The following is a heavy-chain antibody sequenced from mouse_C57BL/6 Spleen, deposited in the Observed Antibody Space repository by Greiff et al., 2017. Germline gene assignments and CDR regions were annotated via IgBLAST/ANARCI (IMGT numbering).Heavy chain of an antibody. J-gene: IGHJ4*01. CDR3: TRSGSSPYAMDY. CDR2: IDPETGGT. D-gene: IGHD1-1*01. V-gene: IGHV1-15*01. CDR1: GYTFTDYE. Sequence: QVQLKESGAELVRPGASVTLSCKASGYTFTDYEMHWVKQTPVHGLEWIGAIDPETGGTAYNQKFKGKAILTADKSSSTAYMELRSLTSEDSAVYYCTRSGSSPYAMDYWGQGTSVTVSS.